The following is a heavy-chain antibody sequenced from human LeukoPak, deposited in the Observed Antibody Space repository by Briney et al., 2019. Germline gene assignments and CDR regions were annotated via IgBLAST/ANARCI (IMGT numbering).Heavy chain of an antibody. CDR3: AKAPVTTCSGAYCYPFDY. J-gene: IGHJ4*02. Sequence: GGSLRLSCAASGFTLSSYAMSWVRQGPGKGLEWVSAISVSGNTYHADSVKGRFTISRDSYQNTLYLQMNSLRAADAAVYYCAKAPVTTCSGAYCYPFDYWGQGTLVTVSS. V-gene: IGHV3-23*01. CDR1: GFTLSSYA. D-gene: IGHD2-15*01. CDR2: ISVSGNT.